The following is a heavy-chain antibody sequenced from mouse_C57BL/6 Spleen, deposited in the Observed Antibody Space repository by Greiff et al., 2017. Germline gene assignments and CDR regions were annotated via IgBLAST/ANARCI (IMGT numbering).Heavy chain of an antibody. Sequence: EVKVVESGGGLVQPGGSLSLSCAASGFTFTDYYMSWVRQPPGKALEWLGFIRNKANGYTTEYSASVKGRFTISRDNSQSILYLQMNALRAEDSATYYCAGYGGYDGYYETWFAYWGKGTLVTVSA. CDR2: IRNKANGYTT. V-gene: IGHV7-3*01. D-gene: IGHD2-3*01. J-gene: IGHJ3*01. CDR1: GFTFTDYY. CDR3: AGYGGYDGYYETWFAY.